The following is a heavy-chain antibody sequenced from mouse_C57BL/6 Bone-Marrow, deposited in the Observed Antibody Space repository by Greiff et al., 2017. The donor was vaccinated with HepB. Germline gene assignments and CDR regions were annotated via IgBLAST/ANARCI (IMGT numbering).Heavy chain of an antibody. CDR3: ASFYYGNYVGTY. D-gene: IGHD2-1*01. V-gene: IGHV5-4*03. J-gene: IGHJ3*01. Sequence: EVMLVESGGGLVKPGGSLKLSCAASGFTFSSYTMSWVRQTPEKRLEWVATISGGGSYTYYPDNVKGRFTISRDNAKNNLYLQMSHLKSEDTAMYYCASFYYGNYVGTYWGQGTLVTVSA. CDR2: ISGGGSYT. CDR1: GFTFSSYT.